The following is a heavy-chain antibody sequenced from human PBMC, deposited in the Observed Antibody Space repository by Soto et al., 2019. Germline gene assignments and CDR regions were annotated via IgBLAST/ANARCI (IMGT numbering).Heavy chain of an antibody. CDR2: IFHSGST. J-gene: IGHJ5*01. CDR1: GGSVTTSSYY. D-gene: IGHD1-26*01. CDR3: ARQEAATGRGFWFDS. Sequence: ETLSLTCTVSGGSVTTSSYYWGWIRQPPGKGLDWIGSIFHSGSTYYSPSLKSRISLSVDTSKNQFSLKLNSVSVSDTAVYYCARQEAATGRGFWFDSWGQGTLVTVSS. V-gene: IGHV4-39*01.